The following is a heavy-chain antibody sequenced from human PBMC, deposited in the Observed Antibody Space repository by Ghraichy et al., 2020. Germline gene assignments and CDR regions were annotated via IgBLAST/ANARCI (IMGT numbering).Heavy chain of an antibody. CDR3: ARDNNLGIIADWYFDL. D-gene: IGHD7-27*01. Sequence: ASVKVSCKIGRDHVRTPGTCRNRVCRVLLQKKMGWISAYNGNTNYAQKLQGRVTMTTDTSTNTAYMELRSLRSDGTAVYYCARDNNLGIIADWYFDLWGRGHLVTVSS. V-gene: IGHV1-18*01. CDR1: RDHVRTPG. J-gene: IGHJ2*01. CDR2: ISAYNGNT.